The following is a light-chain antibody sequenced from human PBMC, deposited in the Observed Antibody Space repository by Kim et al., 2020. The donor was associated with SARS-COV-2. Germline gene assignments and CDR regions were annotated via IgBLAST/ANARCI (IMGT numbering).Light chain of an antibody. V-gene: IGKV1-5*03. Sequence: DIQMTQSPSTVSASVGDRVTITCRASQSFSSWLAWYQQKPGKAPKLLIYQTSSLQSGVPSRFSGSGSGTEFTLTINSLQPDDFATYYCQPYNSYPITFGQGTRLEI. J-gene: IGKJ5*01. CDR3: QPYNSYPIT. CDR1: QSFSSW. CDR2: QTS.